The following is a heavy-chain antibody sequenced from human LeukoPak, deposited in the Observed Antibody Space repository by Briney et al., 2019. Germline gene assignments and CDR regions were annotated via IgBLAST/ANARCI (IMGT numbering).Heavy chain of an antibody. CDR3: ARGYGGNSDYYYGMDV. CDR2: IYTSGGT. D-gene: IGHD4-23*01. J-gene: IGHJ6*02. V-gene: IGHV4-61*02. CDR1: GGSISSNSYY. Sequence: SETLSLTCTVSGGSISSNSYYWSWIRQPAEKGLEWIGRIYTSGGTNYNPSLKSRVTISVDTSKNQFSLKLSSVTAADTAVYYCARGYGGNSDYYYGMDVWGQGTTVTVSS.